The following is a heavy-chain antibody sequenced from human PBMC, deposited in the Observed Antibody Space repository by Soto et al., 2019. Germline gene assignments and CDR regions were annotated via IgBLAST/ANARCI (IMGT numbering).Heavy chain of an antibody. J-gene: IGHJ6*02. D-gene: IGHD5-12*01. V-gene: IGHV1-69*13. CDR1: GGTFSSYA. Sequence: SVKVSCKASGGTFSSYAISWVRQAPGQGLEWMGGIIPIFGTANYAQKFQGRVTITADESTSTAYMELSSLRSEDTAVYYCARGIRDGYNFHYYGMDVWGQGTTVTVSS. CDR3: ARGIRDGYNFHYYGMDV. CDR2: IIPIFGTA.